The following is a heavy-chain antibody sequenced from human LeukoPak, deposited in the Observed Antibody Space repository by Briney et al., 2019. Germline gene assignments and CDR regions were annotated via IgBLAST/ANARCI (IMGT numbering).Heavy chain of an antibody. CDR3: AGGGLEAFDI. Sequence: SETLSLTCTVSGGSICSYYWSWIRPPPGKAREWTVYIYYSGSTNYNPSLKSRVTISVDTSKNQFSLKLSSVTAADTAVYYCAGGGLEAFDIWGQGTMVTVSS. D-gene: IGHD3-3*01. J-gene: IGHJ3*02. V-gene: IGHV4-59*08. CDR2: IYYSGST. CDR1: GGSICSYY.